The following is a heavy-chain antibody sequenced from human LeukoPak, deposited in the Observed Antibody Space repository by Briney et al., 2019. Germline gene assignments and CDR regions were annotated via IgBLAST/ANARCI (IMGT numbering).Heavy chain of an antibody. CDR3: ARWEPGRSATDY. CDR1: VGTFSSYA. D-gene: IGHD1-26*01. V-gene: IGHV1-69*04. CDR2: IIPILGIA. Sequence: ASVTVSCKASVGTFSSYAISWVRQAPGQGLEWMGRIIPILGIANYAQKFPGRVKITAAKSTSTAYMELSRLTSEATALYYCARWEPGRSATDYWGQGTLATVYS. J-gene: IGHJ4*02.